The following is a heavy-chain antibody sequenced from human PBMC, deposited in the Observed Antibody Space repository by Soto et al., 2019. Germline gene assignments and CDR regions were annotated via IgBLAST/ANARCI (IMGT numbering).Heavy chain of an antibody. CDR1: GGSISSSNYY. Sequence: SETLSLTCTVSGGSISSSNYYWGWIRQPPGKGLEWIGTIYYTGSTYSNPSLKSRVTISVDTSKNQFSLRLSSVTAADTAVYYCARRALDYGDWYYVEYWGQGALVTVSS. V-gene: IGHV4-39*01. D-gene: IGHD4-17*01. J-gene: IGHJ4*02. CDR2: IYYTGST. CDR3: ARRALDYGDWYYVEY.